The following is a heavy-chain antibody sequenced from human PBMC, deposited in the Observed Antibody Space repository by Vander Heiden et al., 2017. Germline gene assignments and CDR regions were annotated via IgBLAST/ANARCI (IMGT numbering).Heavy chain of an antibody. D-gene: IGHD3-3*01. Sequence: EVQLVESGGGLVKPGGSLRRSCAASGFPSSNAWMSWVRLAPGKGLEWVGRMKSKTDGGTTDYAAPVKGRCTISKDDSKNTLYLQMNSLKTEDTDVYCCTTGGPPHDFWGGYRYYFDYWGQGTLVTVSS. CDR3: TTGGPPHDFWGGYRYYFDY. CDR2: MKSKTDGGTT. J-gene: IGHJ4*01. V-gene: IGHV3-15*01. CDR1: GFPSSNAW.